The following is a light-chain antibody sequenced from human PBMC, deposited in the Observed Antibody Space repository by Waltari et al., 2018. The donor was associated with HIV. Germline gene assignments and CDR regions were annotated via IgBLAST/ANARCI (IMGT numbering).Light chain of an antibody. J-gene: IGLJ3*02. V-gene: IGLV2-23*02. CDR2: DVS. CDR3: LTYVSDSGTWK. Sequence: QSPLTQPASVSGNPGQSVTITCTGTHIDVGNYNLVSWYQQPPGKAPKLLIYDVSKRPSGVSSRFSGSKSGYWASLTISGLLAEDESYYFCLTYVSDSGTWKFGGGTYLTV. CDR1: HIDVGNYNL.